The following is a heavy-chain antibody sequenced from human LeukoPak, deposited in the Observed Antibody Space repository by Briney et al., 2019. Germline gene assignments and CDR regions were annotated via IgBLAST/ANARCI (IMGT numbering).Heavy chain of an antibody. CDR1: GFTFTSTA. CDR3: ASDPPYTSSSAW. CDR2: ILVGSGNT. V-gene: IGHV1-58*01. Sequence: SVKVSCKASGFTFTSTAVQWVRQARGQRLERIGWILVGSGNTNYAQMFQERVTLTWDVSTSTAYMVLSSLRSEDAAIYYCASDPPYTSSSAWWGQGTLVTVSS. D-gene: IGHD2-2*01. J-gene: IGHJ4*02.